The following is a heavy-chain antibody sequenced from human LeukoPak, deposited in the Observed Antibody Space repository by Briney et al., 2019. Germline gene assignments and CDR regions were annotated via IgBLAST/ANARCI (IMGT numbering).Heavy chain of an antibody. D-gene: IGHD2-15*01. CDR3: ARDNSYYCSGGSCYPPHY. J-gene: IGHJ4*02. V-gene: IGHV1-18*01. CDR2: ISAYNGNT. CDR1: GYTFTSYG. Sequence: ASVKVSCKAFGYTFTSYGITWVRQAPGQGLEWMGWISAYNGNTNYAQKLQGRVTMTTDTSTSTAYMELRSLRSDDTAVYYCARDNSYYCSGGSCYPPHYWGQGTLVTVSS.